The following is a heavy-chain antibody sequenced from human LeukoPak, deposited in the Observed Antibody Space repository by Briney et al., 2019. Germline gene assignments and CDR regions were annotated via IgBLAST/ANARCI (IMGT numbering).Heavy chain of an antibody. J-gene: IGHJ4*01. Sequence: PSETLSLTCAVFGGSFSGFHWSWIRQPPGKGLEWIGEINHSGSTNYNPSLKTRVTITVDTSKNQFSLKLSSVTAADTAVYYCARGRGYSGYDHASPFRYWGHGTLVTVSS. CDR1: GGSFSGFH. V-gene: IGHV4-34*01. CDR3: ARGRGYSGYDHASPFRY. D-gene: IGHD5-12*01. CDR2: INHSGST.